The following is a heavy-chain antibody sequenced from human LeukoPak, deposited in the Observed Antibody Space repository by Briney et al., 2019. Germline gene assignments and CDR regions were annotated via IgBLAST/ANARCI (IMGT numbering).Heavy chain of an antibody. CDR1: GGSISSYY. J-gene: IGHJ4*02. CDR2: IYYSGST. CDR3: ARGRGGVFTYYYDSSGLFDY. V-gene: IGHV4-59*01. D-gene: IGHD3-22*01. Sequence: SETLSLTCTVSGGSISSYYWSWIRQPPGKGLEWIGYIYYSGSTNYNPSLKSRVTISVDTSKNQFSLKLSSVTAADTAVYYCARGRGGVFTYYYDSSGLFDYWGQGTLVTVSS.